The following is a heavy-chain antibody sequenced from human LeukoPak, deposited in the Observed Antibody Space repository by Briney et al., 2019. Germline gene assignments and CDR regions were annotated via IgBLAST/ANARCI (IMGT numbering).Heavy chain of an antibody. CDR2: ISGSGGST. V-gene: IGHV3-23*01. CDR3: AREVYSSSFRFDP. D-gene: IGHD6-13*01. Sequence: GGSLRLSCAASGFIFSSYAMSWVRQAPGKGLEWVSTISGSGGSTYYADSVKGRFTISRDNSKNTVYLQMNSLRAEETAVYYCAREVYSSSFRFDPWGQGTLVTVSS. CDR1: GFIFSSYA. J-gene: IGHJ5*02.